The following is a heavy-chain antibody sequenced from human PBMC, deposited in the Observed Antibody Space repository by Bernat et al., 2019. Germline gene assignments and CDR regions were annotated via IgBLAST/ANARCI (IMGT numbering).Heavy chain of an antibody. V-gene: IGHV1-69*06. CDR2: INPIFGTA. CDR3: ARERYYGSGYFDY. Sequence: QVQLVQSGAEVKKPGASVKVSCKASGYTFTGYYMHWVRQAPGQGLEWMGWINPIFGTANYAQKFQGRVTITADKSTSTAYMELSSLRSEDTAVYYCARERYYGSGYFDYWGQGTLVTVSS. J-gene: IGHJ4*02. D-gene: IGHD3-10*01. CDR1: GYTFTGYY.